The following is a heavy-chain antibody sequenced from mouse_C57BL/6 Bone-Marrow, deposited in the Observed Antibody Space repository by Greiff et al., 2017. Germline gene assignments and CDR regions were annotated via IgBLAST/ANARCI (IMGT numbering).Heavy chain of an antibody. V-gene: IGHV1-42*01. Sequence: EVKLLESGPELVKPGASVKISCKASGYSFTGYYMNWVKQSPEKSLEWIGEINPSTGGTTYNQKFKAKATLTVDKSSSTAYMQLKSLTSEDSAVYYCASYYYGFYAMDYWGQGTSVTVSS. CDR3: ASYYYGFYAMDY. CDR1: GYSFTGYY. J-gene: IGHJ4*01. D-gene: IGHD1-1*01. CDR2: INPSTGGT.